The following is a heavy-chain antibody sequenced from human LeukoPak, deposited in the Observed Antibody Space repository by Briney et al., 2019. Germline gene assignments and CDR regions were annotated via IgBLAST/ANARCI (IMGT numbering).Heavy chain of an antibody. CDR2: IGGSGVST. V-gene: IGHV3-23*01. J-gene: IGHJ3*01. D-gene: IGHD6-19*01. CDR3: ARDRGSGDSFDL. Sequence: GGSLRLSCAASRFTFSSYGMSWVRQAPGKGLEWVSAIGGSGVSTYYADSVRGRFSISRDNSKNTLYLQMNTLRAEDTGVYYCARDRGSGDSFDLWSQGAMVTVSS. CDR1: RFTFSSYG.